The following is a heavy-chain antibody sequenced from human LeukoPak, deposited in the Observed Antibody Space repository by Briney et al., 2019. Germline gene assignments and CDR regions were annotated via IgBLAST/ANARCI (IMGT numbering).Heavy chain of an antibody. D-gene: IGHD3-3*01. J-gene: IGHJ3*02. Sequence: AETLSLTCTVSGGYMSSHYWSWIRQPPGKGLEWIGYISYSGSTNYNPSLKSRVTISVDTSKNQFSLKLSSVTAAATAVYYCARRGRFLEWDLRGAFDIWGQGTMVTVSS. CDR1: GGYMSSHY. CDR2: ISYSGST. V-gene: IGHV4-59*08. CDR3: ARRGRFLEWDLRGAFDI.